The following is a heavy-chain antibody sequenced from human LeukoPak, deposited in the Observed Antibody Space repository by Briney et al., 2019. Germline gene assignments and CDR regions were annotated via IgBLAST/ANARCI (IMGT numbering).Heavy chain of an antibody. D-gene: IGHD3-22*01. V-gene: IGHV1-18*01. CDR1: GYTFTSYG. Sequence: ASVKVSCKASGYTFTSYGISWVRQAPGQGLEWMGWISAYNGNTNYAQKLQGRVTMTTDTSTSTAYMELRSLRSDDTAVYYCARINYYDSSGQSAFDIWAKGQWSPSLQ. CDR2: ISAYNGNT. J-gene: IGHJ3*02. CDR3: ARINYYDSSGQSAFDI.